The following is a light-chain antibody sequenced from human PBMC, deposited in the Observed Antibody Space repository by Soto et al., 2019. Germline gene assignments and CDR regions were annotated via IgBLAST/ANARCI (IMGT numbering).Light chain of an antibody. Sequence: EIVLTQSPGSLSLSPGERGTLSCRASQSVDSSFFAWYQQKPDQAPRLLIYGASNRATGIPDRFSGSGSGTDFTLTISRREPEDFAVYSCQQYVSSVTFGQGTKVEIK. CDR2: GAS. J-gene: IGKJ1*01. V-gene: IGKV3-20*01. CDR3: QQYVSSVT. CDR1: QSVDSSF.